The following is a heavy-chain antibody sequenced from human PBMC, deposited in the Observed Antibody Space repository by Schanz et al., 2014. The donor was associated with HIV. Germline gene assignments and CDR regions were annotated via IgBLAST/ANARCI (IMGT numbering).Heavy chain of an antibody. J-gene: IGHJ4*02. CDR2: ISESGGRT. V-gene: IGHV3-23*01. CDR3: ARVFGRTYGLPDY. D-gene: IGHD3-10*01. Sequence: EVQLLESGGGLEQPGGSLRLSCAASGFNFNNYAMTWVRQAPGKGLEWVSSISESGGRTYYADSVNGRFTISRDNSKNTVYLQLKSLRAEDTSVYYCARVFGRTYGLPDYWGQGTLVTVSS. CDR1: GFNFNNYA.